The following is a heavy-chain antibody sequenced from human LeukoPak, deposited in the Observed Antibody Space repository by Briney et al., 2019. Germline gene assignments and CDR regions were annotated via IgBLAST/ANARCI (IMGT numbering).Heavy chain of an antibody. CDR3: ARAMGAQLWSFDY. CDR1: GYTFTSYD. J-gene: IGHJ4*02. V-gene: IGHV1-8*01. CDR2: MNPNSGNT. Sequence: VASVKVSCKASGYTFTSYDINWVRQATGQGLEWMGWMNPNSGNTGYAQKFQGRVTITTDESTSTAYMELSSLRSEDTAVYYCARAMGAQLWSFDYWGQGTLVTVSS. D-gene: IGHD5-18*01.